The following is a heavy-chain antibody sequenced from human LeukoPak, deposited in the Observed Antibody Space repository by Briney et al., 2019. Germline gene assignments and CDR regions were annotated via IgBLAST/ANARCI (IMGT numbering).Heavy chain of an antibody. CDR2: IWYDGSNK. Sequence: PGGSLRLSCAASGFTFSSYGMHWVRQAPGKGLEWVAVIWYDGSNKYYADSVKGRFTISRDNSKNTLYLQMNSLRAEDTAVYYCASHANFEYSSSSEFDYWGQGTLVTVSS. CDR3: ASHANFEYSSSSEFDY. CDR1: GFTFSSYG. V-gene: IGHV3-30*19. J-gene: IGHJ4*02. D-gene: IGHD6-6*01.